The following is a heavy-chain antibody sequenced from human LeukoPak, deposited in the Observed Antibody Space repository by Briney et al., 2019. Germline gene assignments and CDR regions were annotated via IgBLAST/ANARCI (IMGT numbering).Heavy chain of an antibody. J-gene: IGHJ4*02. Sequence: GGSLRLSCAASGFNFSSYGMHWVRQAPCKGLEWVTSIWFDGSNIHYADSVKGRVTISRDNSKSALYLQMNSLRAEDTAIYYCARDSLPMAVTGTFDHWGQGALVTVSS. CDR1: GFNFSSYG. D-gene: IGHD6-19*01. CDR3: ARDSLPMAVTGTFDH. CDR2: IWFDGSNI. V-gene: IGHV3-33*01.